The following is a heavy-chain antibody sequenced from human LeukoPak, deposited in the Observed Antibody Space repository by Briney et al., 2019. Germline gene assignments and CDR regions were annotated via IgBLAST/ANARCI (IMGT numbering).Heavy chain of an antibody. J-gene: IGHJ4*02. V-gene: IGHV3-30*18. CDR3: VKDLNTAIAAAGTFDY. D-gene: IGHD6-13*01. Sequence: GGSLRLSCAASGFIFSSYGMHWVRQAPGKGLEWVALISFDGSNKHYADSVRGRFTISRDNSKNTLYLQMNSLSPEDTAVYYCVKDLNTAIAAAGTFDYWGQGTLVTVSS. CDR2: ISFDGSNK. CDR1: GFIFSSYG.